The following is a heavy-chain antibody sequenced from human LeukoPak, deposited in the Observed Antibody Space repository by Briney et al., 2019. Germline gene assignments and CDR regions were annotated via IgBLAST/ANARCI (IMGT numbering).Heavy chain of an antibody. CDR2: ISGSAHKI. J-gene: IGHJ4*02. CDR3: ARDLGYGDYELDY. Sequence: PGGSLRLSCVASGITFSNYAVSWVRQAPEKGLDWVSVISGSAHKIRYADSVKGRFTISRDNAKNSLYLQMNSLRAEDTAVYYCARDLGYGDYELDYWGQGTLVTVSS. D-gene: IGHD4-17*01. CDR1: GITFSNYA. V-gene: IGHV3-23*01.